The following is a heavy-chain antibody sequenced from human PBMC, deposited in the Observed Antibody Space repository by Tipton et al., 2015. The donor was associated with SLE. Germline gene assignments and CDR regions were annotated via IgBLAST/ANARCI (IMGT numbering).Heavy chain of an antibody. V-gene: IGHV4-61*01. CDR2: IYYNGGS. J-gene: IGHJ4*02. Sequence: TLSLTCTVSSASVSSGSYYWSWIRQPPGQGLEWLGQIYYNGGSNTNPSLESRVTISLDTSRNQFSLILTSVTAADTAVYYCARDSVGFDHWGPGALVTVPS. CDR1: SASVSSGSYY. D-gene: IGHD2-15*01. CDR3: ARDSVGFDH.